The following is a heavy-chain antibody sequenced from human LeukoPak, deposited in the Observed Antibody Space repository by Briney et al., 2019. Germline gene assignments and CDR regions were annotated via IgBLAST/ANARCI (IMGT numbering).Heavy chain of an antibody. V-gene: IGHV4-4*07. Sequence: PSETLSLTCTVSSGSINSYYWGWVRQPPGKGLEWIGRIYTTGATQYNPSLKSRVTMSVGTSTNQFSLNLRSMTAADTAVYYCGRQGYTASYYFLDYWSQGTLVAVS. D-gene: IGHD1-26*01. CDR3: GRQGYTASYYFLDY. CDR1: SGSINSYY. CDR2: IYTTGAT. J-gene: IGHJ4*02.